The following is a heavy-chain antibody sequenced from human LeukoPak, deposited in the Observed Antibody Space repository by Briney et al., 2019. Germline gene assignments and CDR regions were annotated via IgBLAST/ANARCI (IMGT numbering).Heavy chain of an antibody. Sequence: PSETLSLTCAVSGASISSYYWICIRQPPGKGLECIGSIYYTGNTNYNPSLKSRVTMSVDTSKNQFSLKVTSVTAADAAVYYCARFSIFVSDIWGQGTMVTVSS. V-gene: IGHV4-59*12. J-gene: IGHJ3*02. CDR1: GASISSYY. D-gene: IGHD2-21*01. CDR3: ARFSIFVSDI. CDR2: IYYTGNT.